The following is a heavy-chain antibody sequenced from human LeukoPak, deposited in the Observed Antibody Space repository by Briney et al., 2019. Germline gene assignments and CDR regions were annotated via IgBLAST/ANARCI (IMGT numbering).Heavy chain of an antibody. J-gene: IGHJ4*02. V-gene: IGHV3-74*01. CDR1: AFTFSTYW. CDR3: ARGAKWACYFDY. D-gene: IGHD1-26*01. CDR2: INGDESST. Sequence: PGGSLRLSCAASAFTFSTYWMHWVRQAPGRGLEWVSRINGDESSTNYADSVKGRFTISRDNAKDTLYLHLNSLTAEDTAVYYCARGAKWACYFDYWGQGTLVTVSS.